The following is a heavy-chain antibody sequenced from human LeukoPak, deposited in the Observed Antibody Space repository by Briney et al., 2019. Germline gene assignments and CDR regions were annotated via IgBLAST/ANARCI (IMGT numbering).Heavy chain of an antibody. D-gene: IGHD5-24*01. Sequence: GGSLRLSCAASGFTFSSNSMNWVRQAPGKGLEWVSYISSGSSTIYYADSVKGRFTTSRDNAKNSLYLQMNSLRVEDTAVYYCARGRAFDIWGQGTLVTVSS. CDR1: GFTFSSNS. CDR3: ARGRAFDI. J-gene: IGHJ3*02. CDR2: ISSGSSTI. V-gene: IGHV3-48*04.